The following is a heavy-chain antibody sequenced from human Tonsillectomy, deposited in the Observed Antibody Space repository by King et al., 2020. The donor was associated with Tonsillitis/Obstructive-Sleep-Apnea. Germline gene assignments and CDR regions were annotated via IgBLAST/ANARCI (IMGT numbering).Heavy chain of an antibody. CDR1: GGSFSKYY. V-gene: IGHV4-34*01. CDR2: INHGGST. Sequence: VQLQQWGAGLLKPSETLSLTCAVYGGSFSKYYWNWIRQPPGKGLEWIGEINHGGSTNYNPSLKSRVAISVDTSKNQFSLRLTSLTAADTAVYFCAGGIPITIVRGVINADFWGQGTLVTVSS. J-gene: IGHJ4*02. CDR3: AGGIPITIVRGVINADF. D-gene: IGHD3-10*01.